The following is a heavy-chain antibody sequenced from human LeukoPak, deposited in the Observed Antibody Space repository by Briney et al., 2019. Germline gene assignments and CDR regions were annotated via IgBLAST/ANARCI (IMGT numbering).Heavy chain of an antibody. CDR2: IYYSGNT. D-gene: IGHD6-19*01. J-gene: IGHJ4*02. V-gene: IGHV4-39*01. CDR3: ARQGPYSSGWYPQFDY. CDR1: GGSIISSSYY. Sequence: SETLSLTCTVSGGSIISSSYYWGWIRQPPGKGLEWIGSIYYSGNTYYNPSLKSRVTIFVDTSRNQFSLRLSSVTAADTAVYYCARQGPYSSGWYPQFDYWGQGTLVTVSS.